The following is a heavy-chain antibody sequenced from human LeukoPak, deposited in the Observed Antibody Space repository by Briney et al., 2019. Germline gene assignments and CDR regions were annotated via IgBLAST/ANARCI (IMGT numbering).Heavy chain of an antibody. CDR1: GFTFSSYA. J-gene: IGHJ6*03. Sequence: PGGSLRLSCAASGFTFSSYAMHWVRQAPGKGLEWVAIISYDGSNEYYADSVKGRFTISRDNSKNTLYLQMNSLRAEDTAVYYCAKDGGEYYDILTGYYPRLYYMDVWGKGTTVTISS. V-gene: IGHV3-30*04. CDR2: ISYDGSNE. CDR3: AKDGGEYYDILTGYYPRLYYMDV. D-gene: IGHD3-9*01.